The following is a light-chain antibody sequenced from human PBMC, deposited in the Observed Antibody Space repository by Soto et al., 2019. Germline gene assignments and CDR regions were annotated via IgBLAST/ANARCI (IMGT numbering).Light chain of an antibody. CDR2: LAS. Sequence: IQLTQSASSLSASVGDRVTITCRASQDIASYLAWYQQKPGKAPKLLIFLASTLQGGVPSRFSGSGSGTDFTLTISSLQPEDLATYYCQYLNSFPLTFGGGTKVDIK. J-gene: IGKJ4*01. CDR1: QDIASY. V-gene: IGKV1-9*01. CDR3: QYLNSFPLT.